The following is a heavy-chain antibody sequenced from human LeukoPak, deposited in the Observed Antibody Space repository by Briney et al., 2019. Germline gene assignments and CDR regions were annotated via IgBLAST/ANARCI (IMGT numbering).Heavy chain of an antibody. V-gene: IGHV3-21*01. CDR1: GFTFSSYC. CDR3: ARVVAAAGTDY. J-gene: IGHJ4*02. D-gene: IGHD6-13*01. CDR2: ISSSSSYI. Sequence: GGSLRLSCAASGFTFSSYCMNWVRQAPGKGLEWVPSISSSSSYIYYADSVKGRFTISRDNAKNSLYLQMNSLRAEDTAVYYCARVVAAAGTDYWGQGTLVTVSS.